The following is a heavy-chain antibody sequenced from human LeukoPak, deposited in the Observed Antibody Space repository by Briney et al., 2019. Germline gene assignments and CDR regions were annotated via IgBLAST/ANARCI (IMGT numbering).Heavy chain of an antibody. J-gene: IGHJ4*02. D-gene: IGHD1-20*01. CDR3: ARVRYNWNRDFDY. V-gene: IGHV4-38-2*02. Sequence: PSETLSLTCTVSGYSLTSGHFWGWIRQPPGKGLERIGSIFHTGSTYYNPSLKSRVTFSVDTSKNQFSLRLNSVTAADTALYYCARVRYNWNRDFDYWGQGTLVTVSS. CDR1: GYSLTSGHF. CDR2: IFHTGST.